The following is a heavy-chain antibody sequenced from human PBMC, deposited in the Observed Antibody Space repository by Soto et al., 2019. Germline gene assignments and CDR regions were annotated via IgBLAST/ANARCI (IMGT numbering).Heavy chain of an antibody. CDR2: INPNSGDT. D-gene: IGHD5-12*01. CDR1: GYTFTGYY. J-gene: IGHJ5*02. Sequence: QVQLVQSGAEVKKPGASVKVSYKASGYTFTGYYMHWVRQAPGQGLEWMGWINPNSGDTNYAQKFQGRVTMTRDTSISTAYMELSRLRSDDTAVYYCARGDGYNYWFDPWGQGTLVTVSS. CDR3: ARGDGYNYWFDP. V-gene: IGHV1-2*02.